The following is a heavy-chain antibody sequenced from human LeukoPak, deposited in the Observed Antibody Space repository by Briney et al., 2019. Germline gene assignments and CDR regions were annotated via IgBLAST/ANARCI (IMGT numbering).Heavy chain of an antibody. CDR1: GFTFSSYG. V-gene: IGHV3-23*01. Sequence: GGSLRLSCEASGFTFSSYGMSWVRQAPGKGLEWVSGITGSGGSTYYADSVKGRFTISRDNSKNTLYLQMNSLRAEDTAVYYCAGSIAVPYYFDYWGQGTLVTVSS. CDR2: ITGSGGST. J-gene: IGHJ4*02. D-gene: IGHD6-19*01. CDR3: AGSIAVPYYFDY.